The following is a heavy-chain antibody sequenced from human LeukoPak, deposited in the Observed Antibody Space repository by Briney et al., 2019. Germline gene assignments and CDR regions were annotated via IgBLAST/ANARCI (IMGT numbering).Heavy chain of an antibody. CDR1: GFTFSSYW. V-gene: IGHV3-74*01. CDR2: INSDGSSI. J-gene: IGHJ4*02. Sequence: GGSPRLSCAASGFTFSSYWMHWVRQAPGKGLVWVSRINSDGSSISYADSVKGRFTISRDNSKNTLYLQMNSLRAEDTAVYYCARSKKPGIDAVQPFDYWGQGTLVTVSS. D-gene: IGHD1-26*01. CDR3: ARSKKPGIDAVQPFDY.